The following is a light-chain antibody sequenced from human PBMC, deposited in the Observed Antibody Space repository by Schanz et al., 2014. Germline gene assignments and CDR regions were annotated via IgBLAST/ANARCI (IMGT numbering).Light chain of an antibody. CDR2: GAS. CDR3: QQYHIWPPWT. Sequence: EIVMTQSPVTLSVSPGEGATLSCRASQSVSSNLAWYQQKPGQAPRLLIYGASTRATGIPARFSGSGSGTEFTLTISSLQSEDFAVYYCQQYHIWPPWTFGQGTKVEIK. CDR1: QSVSSN. J-gene: IGKJ1*01. V-gene: IGKV3-15*01.